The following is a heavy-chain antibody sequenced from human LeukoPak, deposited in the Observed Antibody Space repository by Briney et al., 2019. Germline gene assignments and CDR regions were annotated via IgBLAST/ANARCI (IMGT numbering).Heavy chain of an antibody. V-gene: IGHV3-30*04. D-gene: IGHD3-10*01. Sequence: PGRSLRLSCAASGMTFSSYAMHWVRQAPGKGLEWVAVISYDGSNKYYADSVKGRFTISRDNSKNTLYLQMNSLRAEDTAVYYCARDRGTKYFDYWGQGTLVTVSS. CDR2: ISYDGSNK. CDR1: GMTFSSYA. J-gene: IGHJ4*02. CDR3: ARDRGTKYFDY.